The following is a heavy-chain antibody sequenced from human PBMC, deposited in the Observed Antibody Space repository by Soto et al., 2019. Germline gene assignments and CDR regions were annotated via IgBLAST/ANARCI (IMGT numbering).Heavy chain of an antibody. Sequence: GALRLSCVASGFGFISYEMKCVLQAPGKGLEWVSNIRANDESIYYADSVKGRVSVSRDNAKNSLFLEMNSLRVDDTAVYYCARETLRDAIDIWGQGTMVTVSS. CDR3: ARETLRDAIDI. CDR2: IRANDESI. V-gene: IGHV3-48*03. J-gene: IGHJ3*02. CDR1: GFGFISYE.